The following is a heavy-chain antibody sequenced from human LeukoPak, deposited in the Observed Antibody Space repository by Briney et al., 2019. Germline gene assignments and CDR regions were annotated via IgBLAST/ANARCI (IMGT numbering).Heavy chain of an antibody. V-gene: IGHV3-21*01. CDR3: ARAPTVLVGYCSSSSCQADY. CDR2: ISGDSRYI. D-gene: IGHD2-2*01. J-gene: IGHJ4*02. Sequence: GGSLRLSCAASGFNVTSNYISWVRQAPGKGLEWVSAISGDSRYIYYADSVRGRFTISRDNAENSLYLQMNSLRVEDTAVYYCARAPTVLVGYCSSSSCQADYWGQGTLVTVSS. CDR1: GFNVTSNY.